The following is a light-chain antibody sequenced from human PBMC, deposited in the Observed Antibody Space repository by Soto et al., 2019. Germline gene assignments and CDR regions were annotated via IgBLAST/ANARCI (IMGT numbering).Light chain of an antibody. CDR2: AAS. V-gene: IGKV1-27*01. J-gene: IGKJ1*01. Sequence: DIQMTQSPSSLSASVGDRVTITCRASHDITNYLAWYQQKPGKVPKLLIYAASTLQSGVPSRFSGSGSGTEFTLTITSLQPEDFATYYCQQSGDTPPWTFGQGTKVDIK. CDR3: QQSGDTPPWT. CDR1: HDITNY.